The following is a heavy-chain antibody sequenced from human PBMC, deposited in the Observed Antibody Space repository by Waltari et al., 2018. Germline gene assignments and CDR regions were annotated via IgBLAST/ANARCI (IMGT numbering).Heavy chain of an antibody. CDR1: GGSFSGFY. D-gene: IGHD3-10*01. V-gene: IGHV4-34*01. Sequence: QVQLQQWGAGPLKPSETLSLTCVVYGGSFSGFYWSWIRQPPGKGLEYIGEINYRGTTNYNPSLKSRVTISIDTSKNHFSLKLSSVTAADTAVYYCARGDYSGSGSYNSWGQGTLVTVSS. CDR3: ARGDYSGSGSYNS. J-gene: IGHJ4*02. CDR2: INYRGTT.